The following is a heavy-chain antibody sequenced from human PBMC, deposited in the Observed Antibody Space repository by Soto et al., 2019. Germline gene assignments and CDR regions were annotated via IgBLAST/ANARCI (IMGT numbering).Heavy chain of an antibody. CDR2: INQDGSAA. CDR3: ARWNFAMDV. V-gene: IGHV3-7*03. Sequence: EMQLVESGGGLVQPGGSLRLSCAASGFTLSTFYMTWVRQAPGKGLQWVAHINQDGSAAYYVDSVKDRFTISRDNAKNAVYLHMYSLRAEDTAVYRCARWNFAMDVWGQGTTVTVS. J-gene: IGHJ6*02. CDR1: GFTLSTFY.